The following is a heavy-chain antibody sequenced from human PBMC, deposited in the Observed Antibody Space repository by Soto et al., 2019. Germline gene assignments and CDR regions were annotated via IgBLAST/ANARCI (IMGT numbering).Heavy chain of an antibody. CDR1: GYNFTAFW. J-gene: IGHJ5*01. Sequence: GESLKISCKASGYNFTAFWIHCVRQMPGKGLEWLGKIDPSDSYTNYSPSFEGHVTISTDISISTAYLQWSSLRASDTALYFCARVRKNWFDSWAQGTMVTVSS. V-gene: IGHV5-10-1*01. CDR2: IDPSDSYT. CDR3: ARVRKNWFDS.